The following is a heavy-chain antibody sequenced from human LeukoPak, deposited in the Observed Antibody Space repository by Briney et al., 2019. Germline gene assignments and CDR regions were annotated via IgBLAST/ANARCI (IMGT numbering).Heavy chain of an antibody. Sequence: NPSETLSLTCSVSGGFISGSGHYWTWTRQHPVGGLEWLGFIHPGGTIYYKPSLSSRLTISADSSKNQMSLKLSSVTAADTVVYYSSTGGDTAKGGDSWGQGTMVTVSS. CDR3: STGGDTAKGGDS. J-gene: IGHJ4*02. CDR2: IHPGGTI. D-gene: IGHD5-18*01. V-gene: IGHV4-31*03. CDR1: GGFISGSGHY.